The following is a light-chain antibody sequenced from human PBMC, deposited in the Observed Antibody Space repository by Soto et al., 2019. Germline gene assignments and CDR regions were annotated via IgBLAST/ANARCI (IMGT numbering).Light chain of an antibody. CDR2: SNH. CDR3: AAWHDSQNGLYV. V-gene: IGLV1-44*01. CDR1: SSNIGSNT. J-gene: IGLJ1*01. Sequence: VLTEPPSASGTPGQGVTISCSGGSSNIGSNTVNWYQKLPGTAPKLLICSNHERLSGVPDRFSGSKSGTSASLAISGLQSEDEADYYCAAWHDSQNGLYVFGTGTKVTVL.